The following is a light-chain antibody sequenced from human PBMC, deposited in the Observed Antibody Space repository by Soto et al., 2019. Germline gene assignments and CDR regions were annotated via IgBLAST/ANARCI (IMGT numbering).Light chain of an antibody. J-gene: IGKJ1*01. V-gene: IGKV3-11*01. Sequence: EIVLTQSPATLSLSPGERATLSCRASQSVSSYLAWYQQKPGQAPRLLIYDASNRATGIPARFSGSGSGTDVTLTISSLEPEDFAVYYCHQRSNWPTTFGQGTKVEIK. CDR3: HQRSNWPTT. CDR2: DAS. CDR1: QSVSSY.